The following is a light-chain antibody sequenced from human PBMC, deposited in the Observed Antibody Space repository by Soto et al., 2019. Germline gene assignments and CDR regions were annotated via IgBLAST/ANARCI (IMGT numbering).Light chain of an antibody. J-gene: IGLJ2*01. V-gene: IGLV2-14*01. CDR3: SSYTSGSTVV. Sequence: QSALTQPASVSGSPGQSITISCTGTSSDVGGYNYVSWYQQHPGKAPKLMIYEVSNRPSGVSNRFSGSKSGNTASLTISGLQAEDDGDYYCSSYTSGSTVVFGGGTKLTVL. CDR2: EVS. CDR1: SSDVGGYNY.